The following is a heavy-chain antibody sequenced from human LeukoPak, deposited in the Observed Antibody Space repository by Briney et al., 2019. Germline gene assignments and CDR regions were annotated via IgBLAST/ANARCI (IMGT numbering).Heavy chain of an antibody. D-gene: IGHD1-26*01. J-gene: IGHJ4*02. Sequence: SVKVSCKASGFTFTSSAMQWVRQARGQRLEWIGWIVVGSGNTNYAQKFQGRVTMTRGTSINTAYMELSSLRSDDTALYYCVREPGGSSPFDYWGQGTLVTVSS. V-gene: IGHV1-58*02. CDR2: IVVGSGNT. CDR3: VREPGGSSPFDY. CDR1: GFTFTSSA.